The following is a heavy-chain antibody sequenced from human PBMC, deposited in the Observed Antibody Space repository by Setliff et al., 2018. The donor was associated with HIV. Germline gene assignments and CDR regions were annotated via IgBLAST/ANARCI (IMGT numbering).Heavy chain of an antibody. V-gene: IGHV4-39*07. Sequence: SETLSLTCTVSGGSITRSSYYWAWIRQPPGKGLEWIGNIFYSGHTFYNPSLRSRVTISVDTSENQFSLKLSSVTAADTAVYYCARGVAAAGLWGQGTLVTVSS. CDR3: ARGVAAAGL. CDR1: GGSITRSSYY. J-gene: IGHJ4*02. CDR2: IFYSGHT. D-gene: IGHD6-13*01.